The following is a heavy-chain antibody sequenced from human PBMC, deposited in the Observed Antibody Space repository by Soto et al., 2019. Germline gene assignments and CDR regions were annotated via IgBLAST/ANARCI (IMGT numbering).Heavy chain of an antibody. J-gene: IGHJ4*02. V-gene: IGHV4-30-2*01. Sequence: QVQLQESDSGLVKPSQTLVLTCTVSGDSISLDGFSWSWIRQPPGKGLEWIGFIYHSGATYYNPSLKSRVTTSVDKSKNQFSLRLASVTAADTAVYYCAREISYYFDSWGQGTLVTVSS. CDR1: GDSISLDGFS. CDR2: IYHSGAT. CDR3: AREISYYFDS.